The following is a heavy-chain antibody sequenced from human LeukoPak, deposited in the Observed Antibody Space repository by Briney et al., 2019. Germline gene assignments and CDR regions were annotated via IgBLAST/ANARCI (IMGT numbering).Heavy chain of an antibody. D-gene: IGHD3-22*01. CDR1: GFTFSSYG. CDR2: ISGSGGST. CDR3: AKVGRITMIVVVNRPTYYFDY. Sequence: GGSLRLSCAASGFTFSSYGMHWVRQAPGKGLEWVSAISGSGGSTYYADSVKGRFTISRDNSKNTLYLQMNSLRAEDTAVYYCAKVGRITMIVVVNRPTYYFDYWGQGTLVTVSS. J-gene: IGHJ4*02. V-gene: IGHV3-23*01.